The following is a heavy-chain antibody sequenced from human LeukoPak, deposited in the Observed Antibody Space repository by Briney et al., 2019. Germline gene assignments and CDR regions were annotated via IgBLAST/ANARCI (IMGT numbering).Heavy chain of an antibody. CDR2: INPNSGGT. J-gene: IGHJ3*02. Sequence: ASVKVSCKASGYTFTGYYMHWVRQAPGQGLEWMGWINPNSGGTNYAQKFQGRVTMTRDTSISTAYMELSRLRSDDTAVYYCARYGSGYPLDAFDIWGQGTMVTVSS. CDR3: ARYGSGYPLDAFDI. V-gene: IGHV1-2*02. CDR1: GYTFTGYY. D-gene: IGHD3-22*01.